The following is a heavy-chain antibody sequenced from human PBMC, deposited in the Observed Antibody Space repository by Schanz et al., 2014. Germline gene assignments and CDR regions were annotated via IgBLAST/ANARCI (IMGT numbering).Heavy chain of an antibody. CDR2: ISGYNGDT. Sequence: QGQLVQSGAEVKRPGASARVSCKASGYSFTDYAIHWVRQAPGQGLEWMGWISGYNGDTNYAPKFQDRVTMTTDTATGITSLELRILKSDDTAVYYCARDRVSFVRGPLGVDWGQGTQVIVSS. D-gene: IGHD4-17*01. J-gene: IGHJ4*02. V-gene: IGHV1-18*01. CDR1: GYSFTDYA. CDR3: ARDRVSFVRGPLGVD.